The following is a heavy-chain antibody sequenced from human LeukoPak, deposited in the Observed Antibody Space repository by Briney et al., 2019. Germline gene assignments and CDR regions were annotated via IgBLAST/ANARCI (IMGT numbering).Heavy chain of an antibody. J-gene: IGHJ4*02. D-gene: IGHD1-14*01. V-gene: IGHV4-4*07. CDR1: FASISNNY. CDR3: ARMSYHQFQD. CDR2: MYRGNNV. Sequence: PSDTRSLTCTLSFASISNNYRSCIRHTGGGRLEYIALMYRGNNVNNNPSLRGRVPVPIDRYQNHFTLRLTSVTVADTAVYCCARMSYHQFQDWGQGILVTVSS.